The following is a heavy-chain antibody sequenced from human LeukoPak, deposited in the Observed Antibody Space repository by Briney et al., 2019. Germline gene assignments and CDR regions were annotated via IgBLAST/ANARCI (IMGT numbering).Heavy chain of an antibody. CDR2: INHSGST. V-gene: IGHV4-34*01. D-gene: IGHD5-18*01. CDR1: GGSFSGYY. J-gene: IGHJ5*02. Sequence: PSETLSLTCAVYGGSFSGYYWSWIRQPPGKGLEWIGEINHSGSTNYNPSPKSRVTISVDTSKNQFSLKLSSVTAADTAVYYCARVKGRAMAPRRGWFDTCGWGTLVTVSS. CDR3: ARVKGRAMAPRRGWFDT.